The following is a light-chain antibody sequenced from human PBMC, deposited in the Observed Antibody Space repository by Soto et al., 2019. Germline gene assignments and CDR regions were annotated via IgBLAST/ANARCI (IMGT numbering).Light chain of an antibody. J-gene: IGLJ2*01. CDR2: SSN. V-gene: IGLV1-44*01. Sequence: QSVLTQPPSASGTHGQRVTIHCSGSSSNIGSHTVNWYQQLPGTAPKLLVYSSNQRPSGVPDRFSGSKSGTSASLAISGIQSEDEADYSCAAWDGSLNGVVFGGGTKLTVL. CDR3: AAWDGSLNGVV. CDR1: SSNIGSHT.